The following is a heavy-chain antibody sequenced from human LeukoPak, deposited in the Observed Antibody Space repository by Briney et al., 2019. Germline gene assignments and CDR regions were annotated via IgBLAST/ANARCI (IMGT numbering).Heavy chain of an antibody. CDR3: ASDSPHYGMDV. CDR2: ISYDGSNK. V-gene: IGHV3-30*04. CDR1: GFTFSSYA. J-gene: IGHJ6*02. Sequence: GGSLRLSCAASGFTFSSYAMHWVRQAPGKGLEWVAVISYDGSNKYYADSVKGRFTISRDNSKNTLYLQMNSLRAEDTAVYYCASDSPHYGMDVWGQGTTVTVSS.